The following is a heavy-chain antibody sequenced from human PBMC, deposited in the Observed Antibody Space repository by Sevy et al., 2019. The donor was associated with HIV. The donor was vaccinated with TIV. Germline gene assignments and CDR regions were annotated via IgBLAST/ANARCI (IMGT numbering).Heavy chain of an antibody. CDR2: IIPILGIA. Sequence: ASVKVSCKASGGTFSSYAISWVRQAPGQGLEWMGRIIPILGIANYAQKFQGRVTITADKSTSTAYMELSSLRSEDTAVYYCARARAPYYDDSSGYEDFDYWGQGTLVTVSS. CDR3: ARARAPYYDDSSGYEDFDY. V-gene: IGHV1-69*04. D-gene: IGHD3-22*01. CDR1: GGTFSSYA. J-gene: IGHJ4*02.